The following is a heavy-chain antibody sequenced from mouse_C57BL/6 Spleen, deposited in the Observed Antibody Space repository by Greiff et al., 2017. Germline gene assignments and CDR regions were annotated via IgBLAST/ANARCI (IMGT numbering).Heavy chain of an antibody. J-gene: IGHJ1*03. CDR2: IIPSNGGT. CDR3: ACLCDGYNTWYFDV. V-gene: IGHV1-53*01. Sequence: QVQLQQPGTELVKPGASVKLSCKASGYTFTSYWMHWVKQRPGQGLLWIGNIIPSNGGTNYNEKFKSKATLTVDKSSSTAYMQLSSLTSEDSAVYYCACLCDGYNTWYFDVWGTGNTVTVSS. D-gene: IGHD2-3*01. CDR1: GYTFTSYW.